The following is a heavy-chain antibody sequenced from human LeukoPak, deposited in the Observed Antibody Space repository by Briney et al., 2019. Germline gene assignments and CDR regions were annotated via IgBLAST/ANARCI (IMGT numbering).Heavy chain of an antibody. Sequence: SETLSPTCTVSGGSISSYYWSWIRQPPGKGLEWIGYIYYSGSTNYNPSLKSRVTISVDTSKNQFSLKLSSVTAADTAVYYCARQTGLTYHYYMDVWGKGTTVTVSS. J-gene: IGHJ6*03. D-gene: IGHD3-9*01. V-gene: IGHV4-59*08. CDR2: IYYSGST. CDR1: GGSISSYY. CDR3: ARQTGLTYHYYMDV.